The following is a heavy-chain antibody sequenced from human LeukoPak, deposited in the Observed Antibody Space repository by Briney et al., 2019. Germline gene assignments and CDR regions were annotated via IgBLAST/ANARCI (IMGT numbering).Heavy chain of an antibody. V-gene: IGHV4-31*03. CDR3: ARVESGYAITIFDY. J-gene: IGHJ4*02. CDR2: IYYSGST. Sequence: SQTLSLTCTVSGGSISSGGYYWSWIRQHPGKGLEWIGYIYYSGSTYYNPSLKSRVTISVDTSKNQFSLKLSSVTAADTAVYYCARVESGYAITIFDYWGQGTLVTVSS. D-gene: IGHD5-12*01. CDR1: GGSISSGGYY.